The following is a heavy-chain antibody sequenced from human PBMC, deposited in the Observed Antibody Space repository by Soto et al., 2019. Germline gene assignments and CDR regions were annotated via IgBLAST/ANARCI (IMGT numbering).Heavy chain of an antibody. CDR1: GGSISSSSYY. D-gene: IGHD1-7*01. CDR2: IYYSGST. Sequence: PSETLSLTCTVSGGSISSSSYYWGWIRQPPGKGLEWIGSIYYSGSTYYNPSLKSRVTISVDTSKNQFSLKLSSVTAADTAVYYCARHSSWNYFSYYGMDVWGQGTTVTVS. V-gene: IGHV4-39*01. J-gene: IGHJ6*02. CDR3: ARHSSWNYFSYYGMDV.